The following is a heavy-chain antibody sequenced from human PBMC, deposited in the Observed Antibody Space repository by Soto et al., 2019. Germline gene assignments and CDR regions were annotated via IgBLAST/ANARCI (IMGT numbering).Heavy chain of an antibody. CDR2: ISYDGSNK. D-gene: IGHD2-15*01. CDR3: AKAQDIFAFDY. V-gene: IGHV3-30*18. CDR1: GFTFSSYG. Sequence: GGSLRLSCAASGFTFSSYGMHWAPQVPGKGLEWVAVISYDGSNKYYADSVKGRFTISRDNSKNTLYLQMNSLRAEDTAVYYCAKAQDIFAFDYWGQGTLVTVSS. J-gene: IGHJ4*02.